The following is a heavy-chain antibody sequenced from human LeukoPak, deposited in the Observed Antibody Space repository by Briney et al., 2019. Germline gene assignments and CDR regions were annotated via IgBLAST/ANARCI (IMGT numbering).Heavy chain of an antibody. CDR3: AKDLSRYSYGSYYFDY. Sequence: PGRSLRLSCAASGFTFSSYGMHWVRQAPGKGLEWVAVISYDGSNKYCADSVKGRFTISRDNSKNTLYLQMNSLRAEDTAVYYCAKDLSRYSYGSYYFDYWGQGTLVTVSS. CDR1: GFTFSSYG. J-gene: IGHJ4*02. D-gene: IGHD5-18*01. V-gene: IGHV3-30*18. CDR2: ISYDGSNK.